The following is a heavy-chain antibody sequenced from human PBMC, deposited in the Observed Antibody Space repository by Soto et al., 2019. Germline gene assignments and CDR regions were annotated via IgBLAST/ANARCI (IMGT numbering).Heavy chain of an antibody. D-gene: IGHD3-10*01. J-gene: IGHJ6*02. CDR1: GGTFSSYA. Sequence: QVQLVQSGAEVKKPGSSVKVSCKASGGTFSSYAISWVRQAPGQGLEWMGGIIPIFGTANYAQKFQGRVTITADESTSTAYMELSSLRSEDTAVYYCARDWASRRYYYGSGSPNYGMDVWGQGTTVTVSS. CDR2: IIPIFGTA. CDR3: ARDWASRRYYYGSGSPNYGMDV. V-gene: IGHV1-69*01.